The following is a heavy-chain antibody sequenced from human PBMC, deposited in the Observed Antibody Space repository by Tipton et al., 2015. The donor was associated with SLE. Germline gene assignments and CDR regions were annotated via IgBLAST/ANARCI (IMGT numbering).Heavy chain of an antibody. Sequence: TLSLTCTVSGGPISSGGYYWSWIRQHPGKGLEWIGYMYYSGSTYYNPSLKSRVSISVDTSKNQFSLKLSSLTAADTAVYYCARRGRGYTAYVVPDFWGQGTQVTVSS. CDR2: MYYSGST. CDR1: GGPISSGGYY. V-gene: IGHV4-31*03. CDR3: ARRGRGYTAYVVPDF. D-gene: IGHD5-12*01. J-gene: IGHJ4*02.